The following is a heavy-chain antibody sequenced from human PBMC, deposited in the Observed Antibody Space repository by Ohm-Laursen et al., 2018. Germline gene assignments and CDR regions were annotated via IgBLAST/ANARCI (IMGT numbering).Heavy chain of an antibody. CDR3: ERAVIGHIAWFDP. Sequence: GTLSLTCTVSGGSIRSYYWSWIRQPPGKGLEWIGYIYYSGSTNYNPSLKSRVTISVDTSKNQFSLKLSSVTAADTAVYYCERAVIGHIAWFDPWGQGTLVTVSS. CDR1: GGSIRSYY. D-gene: IGHD2-21*01. V-gene: IGHV4-59*01. CDR2: IYYSGST. J-gene: IGHJ5*02.